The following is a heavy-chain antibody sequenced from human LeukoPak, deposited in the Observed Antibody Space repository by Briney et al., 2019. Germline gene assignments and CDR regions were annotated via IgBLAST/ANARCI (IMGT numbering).Heavy chain of an antibody. CDR2: INHSGST. V-gene: IGHV4-34*01. CDR1: GGSFSGYY. J-gene: IGHJ4*02. D-gene: IGHD2-2*01. Sequence: TSETLSLTCAVYGGSFSGYYWSWIRQPPGKGLEWIGEINHSGSTNYNPSLKSRVTISVDTSKNQFSLKLSSVTAADTAVYYCARRGGYCSSTSCFDYWGQGTLVTVSS. CDR3: ARRGGYCSSTSCFDY.